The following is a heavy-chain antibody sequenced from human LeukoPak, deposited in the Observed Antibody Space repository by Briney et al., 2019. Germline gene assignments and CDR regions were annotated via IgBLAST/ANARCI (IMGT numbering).Heavy chain of an antibody. D-gene: IGHD3-16*01. CDR3: ARVMITFGGVTP. CDR1: GYTFTSYD. Sequence: ASVKVSCKASGYTFTSYDINWVRQATGQGLEWMGWMNPNSGNTGYAQKFQGRVTMTRNTSISTAYMELSSLRSEDTAVYCCARVMITFGGVTPWGQGTLVTVSS. V-gene: IGHV1-8*01. CDR2: MNPNSGNT. J-gene: IGHJ5*02.